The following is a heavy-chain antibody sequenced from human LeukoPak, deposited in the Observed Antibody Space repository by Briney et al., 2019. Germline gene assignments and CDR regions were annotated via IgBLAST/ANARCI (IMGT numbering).Heavy chain of an antibody. V-gene: IGHV3-30*18. CDR2: ISYDGSNK. J-gene: IGHJ4*02. D-gene: IGHD2-21*01. CDR1: GFTFSSYG. CDR3: AKDGSGDGDSRYYFDY. Sequence: GGSLRLSCAASGFTFSSYGMDWVGQAPGKGLEWVAVISYDGSNKYYADSVKGRFTISRDNSKDTLYLQMNSLRAEDTAVYYCAKDGSGDGDSRYYFDYWGQGTLVTVSA.